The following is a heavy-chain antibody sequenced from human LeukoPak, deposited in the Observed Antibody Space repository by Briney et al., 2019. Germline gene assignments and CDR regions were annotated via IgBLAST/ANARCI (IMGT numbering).Heavy chain of an antibody. CDR1: GFTFSRYA. CDR2: IGGSGGTT. CDR3: AATLGDILTGYRHDNWFDP. D-gene: IGHD3-9*01. V-gene: IGHV3-23*01. J-gene: IGHJ5*02. Sequence: GGSLRLSCAASGFTFSRYAMSWVRQAPGKGLEWVSSIGGSGGTTYYADSVQGRFTISRDNPKNTLYLQMNSLRAEDTAVYYCAATLGDILTGYRHDNWFDPWGQGTLVTVSS.